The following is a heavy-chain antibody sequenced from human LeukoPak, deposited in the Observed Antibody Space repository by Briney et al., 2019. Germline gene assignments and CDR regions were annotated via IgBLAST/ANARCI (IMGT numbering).Heavy chain of an antibody. V-gene: IGHV3-30*18. J-gene: IGHJ6*02. Sequence: GGSLRLSCAASGFIFSTYGTHWVRQAPGKGLEWVAVLSYDGSNEYYTDSVKGRFTISRDNSKNTLYLQMNSLRAEDTAVYYCAKAESLYYYYGMDVWGQGTTVTVSS. CDR1: GFIFSTYG. CDR3: AKAESLYYYYGMDV. CDR2: LSYDGSNE.